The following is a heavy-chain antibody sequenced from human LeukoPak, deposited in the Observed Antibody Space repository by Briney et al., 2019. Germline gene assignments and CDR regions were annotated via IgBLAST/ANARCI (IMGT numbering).Heavy chain of an antibody. J-gene: IGHJ6*03. CDR1: GGSISSYY. CDR3: ARTTMVRGTYYMDV. Sequence: SETLSLTCTVSGGSISSYYWSWIRQPAGKGLEWIGRIYTSGSTNYNPSLKSRVTMSVDTSKNQFSLKLSSVTAADTAVYYCARTTMVRGTYYMDVWGKGTTVTVSS. CDR2: IYTSGST. V-gene: IGHV4-4*07. D-gene: IGHD3-10*01.